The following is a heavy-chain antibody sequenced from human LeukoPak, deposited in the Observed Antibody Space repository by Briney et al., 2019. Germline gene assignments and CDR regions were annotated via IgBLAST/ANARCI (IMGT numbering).Heavy chain of an antibody. Sequence: GGSLRLSCAASGFDLTTYAMTWVRQAPGKGLEWVSAISYSGSSPYYGDSVKGRFTISRDNSKNTVYLQMNSLRDEDTALYYCAKDSSVLPNALDLWGQGTMVTVSS. CDR3: AKDSSVLPNALDL. V-gene: IGHV3-23*01. CDR2: ISYSGSSP. D-gene: IGHD4/OR15-4a*01. J-gene: IGHJ3*01. CDR1: GFDLTTYA.